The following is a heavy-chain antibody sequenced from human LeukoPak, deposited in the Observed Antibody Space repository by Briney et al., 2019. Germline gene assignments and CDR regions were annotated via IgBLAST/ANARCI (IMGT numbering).Heavy chain of an antibody. J-gene: IGHJ6*02. Sequence: SETLSLTCTVSGYSISIGHYWSWIRQPPGKGLEWIGYIYYSGSTYYNPSLKSRVTISVDTSKNQFSLKLCSVTAADTAVYYCARELRYGMDVWGQGTTVTVSS. CDR1: GYSISIGHY. CDR3: ARELRYGMDV. D-gene: IGHD2-8*01. CDR2: IYYSGST. V-gene: IGHV4-30-4*01.